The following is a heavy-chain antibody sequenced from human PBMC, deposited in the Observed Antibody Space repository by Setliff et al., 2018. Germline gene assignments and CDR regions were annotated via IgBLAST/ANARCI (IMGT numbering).Heavy chain of an antibody. D-gene: IGHD3-22*01. CDR2: IIPMFDTG. CDR1: GGTFGSSA. V-gene: IGHV1-69*13. Sequence: SVKVSCKASGGTFGSSALSWVRQAPGQGLEWMGGIIPMFDTGIYAEKFQGRVTLSADESTSTVYMELTRLRPEDTAIYYCARDKADYYDRSGYSGASDVWGQGTMVTGSS. J-gene: IGHJ3*01. CDR3: ARDKADYYDRSGYSGASDV.